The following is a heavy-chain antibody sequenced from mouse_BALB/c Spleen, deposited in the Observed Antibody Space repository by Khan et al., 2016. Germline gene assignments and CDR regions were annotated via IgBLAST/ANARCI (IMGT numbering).Heavy chain of an antibody. V-gene: IGHV14-3*02. CDR2: IDPANGNT. Sequence: VQLQQSGAELVKPGASVKLSCTTSGFNIKDTYMHWVKQRPEQGLEWIGRIDPANGNTKYDPKFQGKATITADKYSNTAYLQLSSLTSEDTAVYYCARWELPIYWYFDVWGAGTTVTVSS. CDR1: GFNIKDTY. D-gene: IGHD2-12*01. CDR3: ARWELPIYWYFDV. J-gene: IGHJ1*01.